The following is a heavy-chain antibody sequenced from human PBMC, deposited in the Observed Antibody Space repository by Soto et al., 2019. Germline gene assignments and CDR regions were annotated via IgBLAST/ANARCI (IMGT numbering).Heavy chain of an antibody. J-gene: IGHJ4*02. CDR3: ARRDTAMVQLFVY. CDR1: GYTFTSYG. V-gene: IGHV1-18*01. Sequence: ASVKVSCKASGYTFTSYGISWVRQAPGQGLEWMGWISAYNGNTNYAQKLQGRVTMTTDTSTSTAYMELRSLRSDDTAVYHCARRDTAMVQLFVYRRQGTLVSVSS. D-gene: IGHD5-18*01. CDR2: ISAYNGNT.